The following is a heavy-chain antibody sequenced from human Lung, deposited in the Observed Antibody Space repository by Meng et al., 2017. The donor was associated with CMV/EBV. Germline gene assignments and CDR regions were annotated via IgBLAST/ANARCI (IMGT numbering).Heavy chain of an antibody. Sequence: SXTXSLXCTVSGGSISSGGYYWSWIRQHPGKGLEWIGYIYYSGSTYYNPSLKSRVTISVDTSKNQFSLKLSSVTAADTAVYYCARPGAAAETESFDLWGRGXLVTVSS. CDR3: ARPGAAAETESFDL. D-gene: IGHD6-13*01. CDR1: GGSISSGGYY. J-gene: IGHJ2*01. CDR2: IYYSGST. V-gene: IGHV4-31*03.